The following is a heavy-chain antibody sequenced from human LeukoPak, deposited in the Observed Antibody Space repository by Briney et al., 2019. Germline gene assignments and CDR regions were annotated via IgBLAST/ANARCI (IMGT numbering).Heavy chain of an antibody. J-gene: IGHJ4*02. V-gene: IGHV3-23*01. CDR3: ARVPLWYSSSWYDPYFDY. Sequence: GGSLRLSCAASGFTFSSYAMSWVRQAPGKGLEWVSAISGSGGSTYYADSVKGRFTISRDNAKNSLYLQMNSLRAEDTAVYYCARVPLWYSSSWYDPYFDYWGQGTLVTVSS. D-gene: IGHD6-13*01. CDR1: GFTFSSYA. CDR2: ISGSGGST.